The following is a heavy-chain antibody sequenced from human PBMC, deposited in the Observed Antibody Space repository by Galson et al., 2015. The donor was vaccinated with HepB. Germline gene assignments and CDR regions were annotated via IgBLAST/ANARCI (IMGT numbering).Heavy chain of an antibody. CDR1: GYTFTGYY. CDR2: INPNSGGT. V-gene: IGHV1-2*02. D-gene: IGHD6-13*01. Sequence: SVKVSCKASGYTFTGYYMHWVRQAPGQGLEWMGWINPNSGGTNYARKFQGRVTMTRDTSISTAYMELSRLRSDDTAVYYCARRRIAAAGTRYFDLWGRGTLVTVSS. J-gene: IGHJ2*01. CDR3: ARRRIAAAGTRYFDL.